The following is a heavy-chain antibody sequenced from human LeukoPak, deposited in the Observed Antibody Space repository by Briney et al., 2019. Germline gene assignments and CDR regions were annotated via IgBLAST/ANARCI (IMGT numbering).Heavy chain of an antibody. V-gene: IGHV4-4*07. CDR2: IYTSGST. CDR3: ARGLCSSTSCYGGFGDRGYYYYYMDV. Sequence: SETLSLTRTVSGGSISSYYWSWIRQPAGKGLEWIGRIYTSGSTNYNPSLKSRVTMSVDTSKNQFSLKLSSVTAADTAVYYCARGLCSSTSCYGGFGDRGYYYYYMDVWGKGTTVTVSS. D-gene: IGHD2-2*01. CDR1: GGSISSYY. J-gene: IGHJ6*03.